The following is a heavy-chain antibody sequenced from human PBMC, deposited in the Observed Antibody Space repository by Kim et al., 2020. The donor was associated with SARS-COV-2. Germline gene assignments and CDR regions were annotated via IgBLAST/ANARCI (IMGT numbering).Heavy chain of an antibody. Sequence: GGSLRLSCAASGFTFNIYDMTWVRQAPGKGLEWLSTISGSGENTYYADSVKGRFTVSRDNSKNTLFVQLSSLRAEDTAGYYCASGPCPSAKCTPYFDFWG. D-gene: IGHD1-26*01. J-gene: IGHJ4*01. CDR3: ASGPCPSAKCTPYFDF. CDR1: GFTFNIYD. CDR2: ISGSGENT. V-gene: IGHV3-23*01.